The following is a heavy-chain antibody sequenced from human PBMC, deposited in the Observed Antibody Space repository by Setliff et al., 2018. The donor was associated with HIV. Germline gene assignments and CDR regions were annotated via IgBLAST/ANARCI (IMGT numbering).Heavy chain of an antibody. CDR1: GYTFTSYD. CDR3: ARGRSLVRGSGSPEYYYMDV. Sequence: ASVKVSCKSSGYTFTSYDINWVRQATGQGLEWMGWMNPNSGNTGYAQKFQGRVIMTRNTSISTAYMELSSLRSDDTAVYYCARGRSLVRGSGSPEYYYMDVWGRGTTVTVSS. V-gene: IGHV1-8*02. J-gene: IGHJ6*03. CDR2: MNPNSGNT. D-gene: IGHD3-10*01.